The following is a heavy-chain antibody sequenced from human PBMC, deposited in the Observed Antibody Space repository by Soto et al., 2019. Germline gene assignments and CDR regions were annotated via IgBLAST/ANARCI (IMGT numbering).Heavy chain of an antibody. CDR1: GFTFSSYS. J-gene: IGHJ4*02. D-gene: IGHD3-3*01. V-gene: IGHV3-48*01. Sequence: PGGSLRLSCAASGFTFSSYSMNWVRQAPGKGLEWVSYISSSSSTIYYADSVKGRFTISRDNAKNSLYLQMNSLRAEDTAVYYCARSHYDFWSGYYTGDLGYWGQGTLVTVS. CDR3: ARSHYDFWSGYYTGDLGY. CDR2: ISSSSSTI.